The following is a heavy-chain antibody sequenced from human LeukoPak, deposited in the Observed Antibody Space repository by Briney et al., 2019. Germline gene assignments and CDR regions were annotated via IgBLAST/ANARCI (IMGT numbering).Heavy chain of an antibody. V-gene: IGHV3-38-3*01. Sequence: GGSLRLSCAASGFTVSSNEMSWVRQAPGKGLEWVSSISGGSTYYADSRKGRFTISRGNSKNTLYLQMNSLRAEDTAVYYCAKVSLAVAGTRAPQGYWGQGTLVTVSS. D-gene: IGHD6-19*01. J-gene: IGHJ4*02. CDR1: GFTVSSNE. CDR2: ISGGST. CDR3: AKVSLAVAGTRAPQGY.